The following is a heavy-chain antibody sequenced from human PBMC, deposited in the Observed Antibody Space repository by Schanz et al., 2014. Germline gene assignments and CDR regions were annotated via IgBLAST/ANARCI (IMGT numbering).Heavy chain of an antibody. D-gene: IGHD1-1*01. V-gene: IGHV3-23*01. Sequence: EVHLLESGGGLVPPGGSLRLSCAASGFNFSDYAMCWVRQAPGKGLEWVSAISGGGGTTYYTDSVKGRFTISRDNSKSTLYLQMNSLRAEDTAVYYCARGRVLESWGQGTLVTVSS. CDR3: ARGRVLES. J-gene: IGHJ5*02. CDR1: GFNFSDYA. CDR2: ISGGGGTT.